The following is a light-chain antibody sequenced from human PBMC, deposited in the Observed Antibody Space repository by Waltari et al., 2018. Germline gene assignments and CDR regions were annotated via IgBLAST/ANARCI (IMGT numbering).Light chain of an antibody. V-gene: IGKV4-1*01. Sequence: DIVMTQSPDSLAVSLGERATINCKSSQSVLYSSNNKNYLAWHQQKPGQPPKLLIYWASTRESGVPDRFSGSESGTDFTLTISSLQAEDVAVYYCQQYYTTPMYTFGQGTKLEIK. CDR1: QSVLYSSNNKNY. CDR2: WAS. J-gene: IGKJ2*01. CDR3: QQYYTTPMYT.